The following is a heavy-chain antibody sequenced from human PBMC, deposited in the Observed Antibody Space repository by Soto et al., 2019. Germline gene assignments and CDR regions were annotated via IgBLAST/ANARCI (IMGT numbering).Heavy chain of an antibody. CDR1: GYSFTSYW. J-gene: IGHJ6*02. Sequence: GASLKISCQGSGYSFTSYWIGWVRQMPGKGLEWMGIIYPGDSDTRYSPSFQGQVTISADKSISTAYLQWSSLKASDTAMYYCARDGADSSSSDYYYYGMDVWGQGTTVTVSS. D-gene: IGHD6-6*01. CDR3: ARDGADSSSSDYYYYGMDV. V-gene: IGHV5-51*01. CDR2: IYPGDSDT.